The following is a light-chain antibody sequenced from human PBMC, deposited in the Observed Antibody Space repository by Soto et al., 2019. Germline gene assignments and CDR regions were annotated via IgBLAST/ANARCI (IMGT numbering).Light chain of an antibody. CDR3: SSWDDSLSGVV. J-gene: IGLJ2*01. CDR2: TTS. V-gene: IGLV1-44*01. CDR1: SSNIGSTT. Sequence: QAVVTQPPSASGTPGQRVTISCSGSSSNIGSTTVNWYQQVPGMAPKLLIHTTSQRPSGVPDRFSASKSGTSASLAIRGLQSDDEADYFCSSWDDSLSGVVFGRGTKLTVL.